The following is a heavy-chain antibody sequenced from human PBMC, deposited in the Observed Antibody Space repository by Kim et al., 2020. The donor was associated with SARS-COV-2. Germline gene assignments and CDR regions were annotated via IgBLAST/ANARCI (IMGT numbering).Heavy chain of an antibody. J-gene: IGHJ6*02. Sequence: GGSLRLSCAASGFTFSSYGMHWVRQAPGKGMEWVAVISYDGSNKYYADSVKGRFTISRDNSKNTLYLQMNSLRAEDTAVYYCARDVNGSGSYYRYYYYGMDVWGQGTTVTVSS. CDR2: ISYDGSNK. CDR1: GFTFSSYG. D-gene: IGHD3-10*01. CDR3: ARDVNGSGSYYRYYYYGMDV. V-gene: IGHV3-33*05.